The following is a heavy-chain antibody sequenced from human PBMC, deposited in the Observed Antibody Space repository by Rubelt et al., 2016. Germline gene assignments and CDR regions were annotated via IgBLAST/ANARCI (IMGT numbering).Heavy chain of an antibody. J-gene: IGHJ4*02. CDR3: ARYSSSSVRGYFDS. CDR2: TYYTAKWYN. V-gene: IGHV6-1*01. CDR1: GDTVSSSSIS. Sequence: QVQLQQSGPGLVKPSQTLSLTCAISGDTVSSSSISWNWIRQSPSRGLEWLGRTYYTAKWYNHYALSVKSRITINPDTSKNQFSLQPNSVTPEDTAVYYCARYSSSSVRGYFDSWGQGTLVTVSS. D-gene: IGHD6-6*01.